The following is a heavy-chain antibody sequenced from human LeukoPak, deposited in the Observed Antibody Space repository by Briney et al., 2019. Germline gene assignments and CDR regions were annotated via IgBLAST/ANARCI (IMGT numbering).Heavy chain of an antibody. CDR1: GGTFSSYA. V-gene: IGHV1-69*05. D-gene: IGHD4-23*01. J-gene: IGHJ4*02. CDR3: ARGAPSDTVASLDY. Sequence: ASVKVSCKAFGGTFSSYAISWVRQAPGQGLEWMGGIIPIFGTANYAQKFQGRVTITTDESTSTAYMELSSLRSEDTAEYYCARGAPSDTVASLDYWGQGTLVTVSS. CDR2: IIPIFGTA.